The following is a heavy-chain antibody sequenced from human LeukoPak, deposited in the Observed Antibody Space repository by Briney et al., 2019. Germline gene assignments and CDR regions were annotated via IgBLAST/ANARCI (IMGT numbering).Heavy chain of an antibody. CDR3: ARDHNSENWGSLGG. D-gene: IGHD7-27*01. V-gene: IGHV1-2*02. Sequence: GASVKVSCKASGYTFTAYYIHWVRQAPGQGLERMRWINPNTGGTNYAQKFQGRATITRDTSINTAYMDLSRLTSDDTALYYCARDHNSENWGSLGGWGQGTLVTVSS. J-gene: IGHJ4*02. CDR1: GYTFTAYY. CDR2: INPNTGGT.